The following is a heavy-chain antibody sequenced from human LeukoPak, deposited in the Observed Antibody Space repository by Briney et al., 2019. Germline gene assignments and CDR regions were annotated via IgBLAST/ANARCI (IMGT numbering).Heavy chain of an antibody. V-gene: IGHV3-30*02. D-gene: IGHD1-7*01. CDR3: ARGPFTTDPWNYFGDY. J-gene: IGHJ4*02. Sequence: GGSLRLSCAASGFTFSNFVMHWVRQAPGKGLDWVACIRYDGSNKYYADSVKGRFTISRDNSKNTLYLQMNSLRTEDTAVYYCARGPFTTDPWNYFGDYWGQGTLVTVSS. CDR2: IRYDGSNK. CDR1: GFTFSNFV.